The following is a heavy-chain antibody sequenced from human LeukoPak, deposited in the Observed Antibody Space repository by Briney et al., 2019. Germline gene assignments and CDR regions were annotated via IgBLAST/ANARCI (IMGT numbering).Heavy chain of an antibody. Sequence: GGSLRLSCAASGFTFSNYGMNWVRQTPDKGLEWVASISSTSSYIYYTDSVRGRFTISRDNTKNSLYLQMNSLRAEDTAVYYCAHSKTCYYDSSGYFCLYGMDGWGQGTLVTVSS. D-gene: IGHD3-22*01. J-gene: IGHJ4*02. CDR3: AHSKTCYYDSSGYFCLYGMDG. CDR1: GFTFSNYG. CDR2: ISSTSSYI. V-gene: IGHV3-21*01.